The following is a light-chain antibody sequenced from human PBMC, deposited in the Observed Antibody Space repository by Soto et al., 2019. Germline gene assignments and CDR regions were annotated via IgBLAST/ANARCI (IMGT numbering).Light chain of an antibody. CDR2: RNN. Sequence: QSVLTQPPSASVTPGQRVTISCSGSSSNIGSNYVYWYQQLPGTSPKLLSYRNNQRPSGVPDRFSGSKSGTSASLDISGLRSEDEADYYCAAWDDSLSGGVFGGGTKLTVL. CDR3: AAWDDSLSGGV. J-gene: IGLJ3*02. CDR1: SSNIGSNY. V-gene: IGLV1-47*01.